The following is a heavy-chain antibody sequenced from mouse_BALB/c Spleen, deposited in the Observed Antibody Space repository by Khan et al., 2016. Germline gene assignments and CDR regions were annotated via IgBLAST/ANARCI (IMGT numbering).Heavy chain of an antibody. Sequence: QVQLQESGAELARPGASVRLSCKASGYTSANYWMQWVKQRPGQGLEWIGSIYPGDGDTRYSQKFKDKATLTADKSSSSAYMHLRSVASEDSAVDYCAAAVFGCWGQGTLVTVSA. CDR2: IYPGDGDT. CDR1: GYTSANYW. D-gene: IGHD3-3*01. CDR3: AAAVFGC. J-gene: IGHJ3*01. V-gene: IGHV1-87*01.